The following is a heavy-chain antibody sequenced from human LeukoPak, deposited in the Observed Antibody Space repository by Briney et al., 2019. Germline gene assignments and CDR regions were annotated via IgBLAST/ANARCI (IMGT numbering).Heavy chain of an antibody. Sequence: PGGSLRLSCAASGFTFSSYGMLWVRQAPGKGLEWVAVISYDGSNKYYADSVKGRFTISRDNSKNTLYLQMNSLRAEDTAVYYCAKDVEMATIGVFDYWGQGTLVTVSS. J-gene: IGHJ4*02. CDR3: AKDVEMATIGVFDY. CDR2: ISYDGSNK. D-gene: IGHD5-24*01. CDR1: GFTFSSYG. V-gene: IGHV3-30*18.